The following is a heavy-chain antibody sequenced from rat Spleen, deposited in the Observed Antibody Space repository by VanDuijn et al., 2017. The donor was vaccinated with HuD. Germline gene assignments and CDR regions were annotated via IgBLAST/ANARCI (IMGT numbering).Heavy chain of an antibody. CDR3: SRHTNLAAGDF. J-gene: IGHJ2*01. V-gene: IGHV5-29*01. CDR1: GFTFSSYW. CDR2: ITYDGSNT. D-gene: IGHD1-2*01. Sequence: EVQLVESDGGLVQPGRSLKLSCVASGFTFSSYWMYWIRQAPGKGLEWVATITYDGSNTYYRDSVKGRFTISRDNAKSTLYLQMDSLRSEDTATYYCSRHTNLAAGDFWGLGVMVTVSS.